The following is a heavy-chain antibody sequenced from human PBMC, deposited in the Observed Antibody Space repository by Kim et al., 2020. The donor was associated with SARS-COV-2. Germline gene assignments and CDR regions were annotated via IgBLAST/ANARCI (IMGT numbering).Heavy chain of an antibody. CDR1: GFTFSSYS. Sequence: GGSLRLSCAASGFTFSSYSMNWVRQAPGKGLEWVSSISSSSSYIYYADSVKGRFTISRDNAKNSLYLQMNSLRAEDTAVYYCASSDYSSSWSDSGEYYYYGMDVWGQGTTVTVSS. CDR2: ISSSSSYI. CDR3: ASSDYSSSWSDSGEYYYYGMDV. D-gene: IGHD6-13*01. J-gene: IGHJ6*02. V-gene: IGHV3-21*01.